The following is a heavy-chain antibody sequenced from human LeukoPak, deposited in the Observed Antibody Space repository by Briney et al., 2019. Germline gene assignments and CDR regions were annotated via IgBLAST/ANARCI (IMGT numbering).Heavy chain of an antibody. CDR1: GFTFSSYA. J-gene: IGHJ4*02. V-gene: IGHV3-23*01. CDR3: ARAPYYYDSSGLHFDY. D-gene: IGHD3-22*01. CDR2: ISGSGGST. Sequence: PGGSLRLSCAASGFTFSSYAMSWVRQAPGKGLEWISAISGSGGSTSYADSVKGRFTISRDNSKNTLYLQMNSLRAEDTAVYYCARAPYYYDSSGLHFDYWGQGTLVTVSS.